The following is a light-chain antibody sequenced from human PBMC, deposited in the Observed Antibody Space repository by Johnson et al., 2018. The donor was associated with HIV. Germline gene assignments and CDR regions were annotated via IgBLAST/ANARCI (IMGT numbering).Light chain of an antibody. CDR3: GTWDTSLSAGYF. CDR1: SSNIGNNY. CDR2: ENN. V-gene: IGLV1-51*02. J-gene: IGLJ1*01. Sequence: QSVLTQPPSVSAAPGQKVTISCSGSSSNIGNNYVSWYQQLPGTAPKLLIYENNKRPSGIPDRFSGSKSGTSATLGITGLQTGDEADYYCGTWDTSLSAGYFSGTRTKVTVL.